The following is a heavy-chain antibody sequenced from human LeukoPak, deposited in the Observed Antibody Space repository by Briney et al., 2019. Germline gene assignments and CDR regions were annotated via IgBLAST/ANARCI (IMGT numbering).Heavy chain of an antibody. Sequence: SETLPLTCAVYGGSFSGYYWSWIRQPPGKGLEWIGEINHSGSTNYNPSLKSRVTISVDTSKNQFSLKLSSVTAADTAVYYCARGGRGSYFPGNWFDPWGQGTLVTVSS. D-gene: IGHD1-26*01. CDR1: GGSFSGYY. V-gene: IGHV4-34*01. J-gene: IGHJ5*02. CDR3: ARGGRGSYFPGNWFDP. CDR2: INHSGST.